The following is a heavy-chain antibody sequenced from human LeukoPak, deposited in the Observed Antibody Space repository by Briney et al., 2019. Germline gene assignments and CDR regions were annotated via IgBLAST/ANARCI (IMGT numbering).Heavy chain of an antibody. J-gene: IGHJ3*01. CDR2: IKQDGSEK. D-gene: IGHD4-17*01. CDR1: GFTFSRYW. V-gene: IGHV3-7*01. CDR3: ATNYDDYAKAAFDV. Sequence: GGSLRLSCAASGFTFSRYWMSWVRQAPGKGLEWVANIKQDGSEKYYVDSVRGRFTISRDHAQNSLYLQMDDLRAEDTAVYYCATNYDDYAKAAFDVWGQGALVTVSS.